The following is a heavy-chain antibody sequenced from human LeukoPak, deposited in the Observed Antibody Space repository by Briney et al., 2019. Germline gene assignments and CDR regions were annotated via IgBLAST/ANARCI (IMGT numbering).Heavy chain of an antibody. V-gene: IGHV5-51*01. D-gene: IGHD4-23*01. CDR3: ARFLHGNPLDY. CDR2: IDFDDSDT. Sequence: GESLKISCKGSGDTLTDTYITWVRQMPGKGREWMGIIDFDDSDTRYSPSFHGQVTISVDPSISTAYLQWTSLKTSDTAMYYCARFLHGNPLDYWGQGSLVTVSS. J-gene: IGHJ4*02. CDR1: GDTLTDTY.